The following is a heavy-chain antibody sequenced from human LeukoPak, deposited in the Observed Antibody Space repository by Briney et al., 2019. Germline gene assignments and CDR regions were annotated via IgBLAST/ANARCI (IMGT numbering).Heavy chain of an antibody. CDR1: GYTFTGYY. Sequence: GASVKVPCKASGYTFTGYYMNWVRQAPGQGHEWMGRINPNSGGTNYAQKFQGRVTMTRDTSISTAYMELSRLRSDDTAVYYCARVGDGLNDAFDIWGQGTMVTVSS. V-gene: IGHV1-2*06. CDR2: INPNSGGT. J-gene: IGHJ3*02. CDR3: ARVGDGLNDAFDI. D-gene: IGHD5-24*01.